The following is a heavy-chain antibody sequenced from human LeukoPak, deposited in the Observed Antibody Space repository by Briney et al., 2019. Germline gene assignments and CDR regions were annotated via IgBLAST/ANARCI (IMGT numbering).Heavy chain of an antibody. D-gene: IGHD2-21*02. V-gene: IGHV3-11*01. CDR1: GFSFRHYY. J-gene: IGHJ4*02. Sequence: GGSLRLSCTASGFSFRHYYMTWIRQAPGKGLEWVSYITESGTNVYYADSVEGRFTISRDNAKNTLYLHMNSLRAEDTAIYYCAKDIYCGGDCYLRAGDSWGQGTLVTVSS. CDR2: ITESGTNV. CDR3: AKDIYCGGDCYLRAGDS.